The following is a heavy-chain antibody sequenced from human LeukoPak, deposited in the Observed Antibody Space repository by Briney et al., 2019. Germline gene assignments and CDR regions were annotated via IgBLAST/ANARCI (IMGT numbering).Heavy chain of an antibody. V-gene: IGHV3-7*03. Sequence: GGSLRLSCAASGFTFSSYAMSWVRQTPGKGLEWVAIIKKDGSEKYYVDSMKGRFTISRDNAKNSLFLQMNSLRAEDTAIYYCTADTWYSAGHWGQGTLVTVSS. CDR1: GFTFSSYA. D-gene: IGHD2-15*01. J-gene: IGHJ4*02. CDR2: IKKDGSEK. CDR3: TADTWYSAGH.